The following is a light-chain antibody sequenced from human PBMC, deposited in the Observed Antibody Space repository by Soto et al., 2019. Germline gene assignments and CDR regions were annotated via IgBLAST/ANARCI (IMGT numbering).Light chain of an antibody. V-gene: IGLV4-60*03. CDR1: SGHISHI. CDR3: ETWDSNTWV. J-gene: IGLJ3*02. Sequence: QPVLTQSSSASASLGSSVKLTCTLSSGHISHIIAWHQQQPGKAPRFLMKLEGSGSYNKGSGVPDRFSGSSSGADRYLTISNLQSEDEADYYCETWDSNTWVFGGGTKLTVL. CDR2: LEGSGSY.